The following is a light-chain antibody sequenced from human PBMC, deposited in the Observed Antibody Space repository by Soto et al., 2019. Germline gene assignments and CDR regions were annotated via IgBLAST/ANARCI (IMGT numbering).Light chain of an antibody. Sequence: DIQMTESPSTLSASVGDRVSITCRASQSISSWLAWYQQKPGKAPKLLIYDASSLKSGVPSRFSGSGSGTEFTLTISSLQPDDFAVYYCQQRSNWITFGQGTRLEI. CDR1: QSISSW. J-gene: IGKJ5*01. CDR2: DAS. CDR3: QQRSNWIT. V-gene: IGKV1-5*01.